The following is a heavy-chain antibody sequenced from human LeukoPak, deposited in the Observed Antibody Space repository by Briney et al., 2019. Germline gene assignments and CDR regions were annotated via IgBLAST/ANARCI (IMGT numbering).Heavy chain of an antibody. CDR1: GYTFTGYY. CDR3: ARYCSTATCSEGDVY. V-gene: IGHV1-2*02. J-gene: IGHJ4*02. Sequence: ASVKVSCKASGYTFTGYYIHWVRQGPGQGLEWMGGNNPNSGDTKYAQKFQGGVTMTRDTSISTAYMELNSLRSDDTAVYYCARYCSTATCSEGDVYWGQGTLVTVSS. CDR2: NNPNSGDT. D-gene: IGHD2-2*01.